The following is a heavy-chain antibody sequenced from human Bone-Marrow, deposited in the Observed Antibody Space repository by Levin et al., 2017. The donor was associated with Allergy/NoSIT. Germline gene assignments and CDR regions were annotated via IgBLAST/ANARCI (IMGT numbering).Heavy chain of an antibody. J-gene: IGHJ4*02. CDR2: IYSVGTT. Sequence: PQASVKVSCAVSGFTFINNYMSWVRQXXGPGLEWVSLIYSVGTTYYADSVKGRFTISRDNSRNTLYLQMNSLRAEDTAVYYCTGGPSGVRGWGQGTLVTVSS. D-gene: IGHD3-16*01. CDR1: GFTFINNY. CDR3: TGGPSGVRG. V-gene: IGHV3-53*01.